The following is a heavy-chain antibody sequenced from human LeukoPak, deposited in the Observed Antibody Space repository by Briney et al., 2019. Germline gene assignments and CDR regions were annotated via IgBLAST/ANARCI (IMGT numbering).Heavy chain of an antibody. D-gene: IGHD6-19*01. CDR2: ISGSGGST. V-gene: IGHV3-23*01. J-gene: IGHJ3*02. CDR1: GFTFSSYA. Sequence: GGSLRLSCAASGFTFSSYAMSWVRQAPGKGLEWVSAISGSGGSTYYADSVKGRFTISRDNSKKTLYLQMNSLRAVDTAVYYCAKDTPGYSSGWYDAFDIWGQGTMVTVSS. CDR3: AKDTPGYSSGWYDAFDI.